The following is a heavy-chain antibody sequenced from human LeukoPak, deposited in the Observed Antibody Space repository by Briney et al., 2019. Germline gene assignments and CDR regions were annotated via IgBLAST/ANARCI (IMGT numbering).Heavy chain of an antibody. V-gene: IGHV3-21*01. J-gene: IGHJ4*02. CDR2: ISSSSSYI. CDR1: GFTFSSYA. D-gene: IGHD6-19*01. Sequence: GGSLRLSCAASGFTFSSYAMHWVRQAPGKGLEWVSSISSSSSYIYYADSVKGRFTISRDNAKNSLYLQMNSLRAEDTAVYYCAREAIAVAGALQYYFDYWGQGTLVTVSS. CDR3: AREAIAVAGALQYYFDY.